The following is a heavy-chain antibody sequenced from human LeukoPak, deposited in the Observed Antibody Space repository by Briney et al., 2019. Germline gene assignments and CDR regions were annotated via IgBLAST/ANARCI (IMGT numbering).Heavy chain of an antibody. J-gene: IGHJ4*02. CDR3: ARDYCSSTSCLFDY. V-gene: IGHV1-2*06. CDR2: INPNSGDT. D-gene: IGHD2-2*01. CDR1: GYTFTGHH. Sequence: AASVTVSCKASGYTFTGHHMHWVRQAPGQGLEWMGRINPNSGDTNYAQKFQGRVTMTRDTSISTAYMELSRLRSDDTAVYYCARDYCSSTSCLFDYWGQGTLVTVSS.